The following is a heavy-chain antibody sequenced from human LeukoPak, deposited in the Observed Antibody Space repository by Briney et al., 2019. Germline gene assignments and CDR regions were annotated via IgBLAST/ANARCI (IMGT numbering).Heavy chain of an antibody. V-gene: IGHV4-59*08. J-gene: IGHJ4*02. Sequence: SETLSLTCTVSGGSISSYYWSWIRQPPGKGLEWIGYIYYSGSTNYNPSLKSRVTISVDTSKNQFSLKLSSVTAADTAVYYCARTAVAGTGVFDYWGQGTLVTVSS. CDR2: IYYSGST. CDR3: ARTAVAGTGVFDY. D-gene: IGHD6-19*01. CDR1: GGSISSYY.